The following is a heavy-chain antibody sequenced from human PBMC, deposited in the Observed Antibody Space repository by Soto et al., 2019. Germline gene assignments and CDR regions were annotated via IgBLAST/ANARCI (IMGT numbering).Heavy chain of an antibody. D-gene: IGHD2-21*02. J-gene: IGHJ2*01. CDR1: GGTFSSYT. V-gene: IGHV1-69*10. Sequence: ASVKVSCKASGGTFSSYTISWVRQAPGQGLEWMGGIIPILGIANYAQKFQGRVTITADKSTSTAYMELSSLRSEDTAVYYCARDRRVTPSHWYFDLWGRGTLVTVSS. CDR2: IIPILGIA. CDR3: ARDRRVTPSHWYFDL.